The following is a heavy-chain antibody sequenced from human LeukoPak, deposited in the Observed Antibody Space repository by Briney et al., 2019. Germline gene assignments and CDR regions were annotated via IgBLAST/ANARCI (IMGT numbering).Heavy chain of an antibody. Sequence: GESLKISLKCSGYSFTSYWIGWVRPMPGKGLEWLGIIYPGDSDTRYPPSFQGQVPISADKSISTAYLQWSCLQPTHTPMYYCARHDFREPVPVMDVWGQGTTVTVSS. D-gene: IGHD3-3*01. V-gene: IGHV5-51*01. J-gene: IGHJ6*02. CDR2: IYPGDSDT. CDR3: ARHDFREPVPVMDV. CDR1: GYSFTSYW.